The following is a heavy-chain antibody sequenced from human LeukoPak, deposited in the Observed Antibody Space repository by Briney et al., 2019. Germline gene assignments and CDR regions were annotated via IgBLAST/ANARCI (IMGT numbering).Heavy chain of an antibody. V-gene: IGHV3-48*02. D-gene: IGHD2-2*01. CDR1: GFTFSSYS. CDR2: ISSSSSTI. Sequence: PGGSLRLSCAASGFTFSSYSMNWVRQAPGKGLEWVSYISSSSSTIYYADSVKGRFTISRDNAKNSLYLQMNSLRDEDTAVYFCATKVVVPAVPFDYWGQGTLVTVSS. CDR3: ATKVVVPAVPFDY. J-gene: IGHJ4*02.